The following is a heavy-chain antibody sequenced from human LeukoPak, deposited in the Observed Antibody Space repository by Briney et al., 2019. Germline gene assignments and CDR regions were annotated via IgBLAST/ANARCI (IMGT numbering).Heavy chain of an antibody. CDR2: IIPNSGGT. J-gene: IGHJ5*02. V-gene: IGHV1-2*02. CDR1: GYTFTGYY. Sequence: ASVKVSCKASGYTFTGYYMHWVRQAPGQGLEWMGWIIPNSGGTNYAQKLQGRVTMTTDTSTSTAYMELRSLRSDDTAVYYCARTGAILWFGERWDGNWFDPWGQGTLVTVSS. CDR3: ARTGAILWFGERWDGNWFDP. D-gene: IGHD3-10*01.